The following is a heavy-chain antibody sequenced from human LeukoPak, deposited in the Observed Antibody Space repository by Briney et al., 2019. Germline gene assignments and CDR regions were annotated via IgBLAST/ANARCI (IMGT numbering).Heavy chain of an antibody. CDR2: ISWNSGSI. V-gene: IGHV3-9*01. J-gene: IGHJ4*02. CDR1: GFTFDDYA. D-gene: IGHD4-23*01. Sequence: GGSLRLSCAASGFTFDDYAMHWVRQAPGKGLEWVSGISWNSGSIGYADSVKGRFTISRDNAKNSLLLQMNSLRAEDTAVYYCARAEWGYGGNSAPNDYWGQGTLVTVSS. CDR3: ARAEWGYGGNSAPNDY.